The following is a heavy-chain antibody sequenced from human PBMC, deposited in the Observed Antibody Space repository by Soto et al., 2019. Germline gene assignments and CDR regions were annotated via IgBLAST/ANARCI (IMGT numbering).Heavy chain of an antibody. Sequence: QVRLQESGPGLVKPSETLSLTCSVSGDSISSYYWSWIRQPPGKGLEWIGYMNNTGSTIYNPSLSGRVTISVDTSKNQFSLKLNSVTAADTAVYYCARDLWGYCGADCYPLDVWGQGTTVTVSS. CDR3: ARDLWGYCGADCYPLDV. CDR1: GDSISSYY. CDR2: MNNTGST. D-gene: IGHD2-21*02. V-gene: IGHV4-59*01. J-gene: IGHJ6*02.